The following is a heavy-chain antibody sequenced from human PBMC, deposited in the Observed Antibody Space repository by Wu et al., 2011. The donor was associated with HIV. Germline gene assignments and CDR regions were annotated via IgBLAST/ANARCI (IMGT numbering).Heavy chain of an antibody. CDR3: ARGRLDYDFWSGPSTNWFDP. D-gene: IGHD3-3*01. J-gene: IGHJ5*02. Sequence: QVQLVQPGAEVKKPGASVKVSCRASGYTFTSYAINWVRQAPGQGLEWMGWISAYNGDTNYSQKLQGRVTMTTDTSTSTAYMELRSLRSDDTAVYYCARGRLDYDFWSGPSTNWFDPWGQGTLVTVSS. V-gene: IGHV1-18*01. CDR2: ISAYNGDT. CDR1: GYTFTSYA.